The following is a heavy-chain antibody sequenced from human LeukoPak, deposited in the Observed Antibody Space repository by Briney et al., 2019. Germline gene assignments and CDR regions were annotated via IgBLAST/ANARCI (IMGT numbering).Heavy chain of an antibody. D-gene: IGHD2-15*01. Sequence: PGGSLRLSCAASGFTFSSYAMSWVRQAPGKGLEWVSAISGSGGSTYYADSVKGRFTISRDNSKNTLYPQMNSLRAEDTAVYYCAKDRACSGGSCYLPDAFDIWGQGTMVTVSS. V-gene: IGHV3-23*01. CDR1: GFTFSSYA. CDR3: AKDRACSGGSCYLPDAFDI. J-gene: IGHJ3*02. CDR2: ISGSGGST.